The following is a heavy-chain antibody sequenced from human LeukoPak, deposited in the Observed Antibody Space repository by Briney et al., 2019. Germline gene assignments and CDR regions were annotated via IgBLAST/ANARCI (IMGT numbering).Heavy chain of an antibody. J-gene: IGHJ2*01. V-gene: IGHV3-33*01. D-gene: IGHD7-27*01. Sequence: PGGSLRLSCAASGLTFSNYGMHWVRQAPGKGLEWVAVIWYDGTNEYYADSVKGRFTISRDNSKNTLYLQMNSLRAEDTAVYYCARGLGMWYFDLWGRGTLVTVSS. CDR2: IWYDGTNE. CDR3: ARGLGMWYFDL. CDR1: GLTFSNYG.